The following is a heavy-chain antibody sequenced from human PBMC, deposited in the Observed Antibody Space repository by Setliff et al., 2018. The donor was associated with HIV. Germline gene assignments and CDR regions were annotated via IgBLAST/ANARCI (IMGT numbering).Heavy chain of an antibody. Sequence: GESLTISCAASGFTFNTYAMSWVRQAPGKGLEWVSVISGSGDRTFYADSVKGRFTISRDNSKNTLYLQINGLRVEDTAIYYCAKDGISGGAYPPYYFDYWGHGTLVTVSS. CDR2: ISGSGDRT. J-gene: IGHJ4*01. D-gene: IGHD2-15*01. V-gene: IGHV3-23*01. CDR1: GFTFNTYA. CDR3: AKDGISGGAYPPYYFDY.